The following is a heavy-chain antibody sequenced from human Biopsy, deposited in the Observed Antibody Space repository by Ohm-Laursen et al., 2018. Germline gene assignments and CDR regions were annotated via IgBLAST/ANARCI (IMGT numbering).Heavy chain of an antibody. V-gene: IGHV4-4*07. D-gene: IGHD6-13*01. CDR3: AREPRIAAVAYFDP. CDR1: GGSISNYY. Sequence: SDTPSLTWTVSGGSISNYYWSWIRQPAGKGLEWIGRIYSSGSTNYNPSLKSRVTMSVDTSKNQFSLILSSMTAADTAVYYCAREPRIAAVAYFDPWGQGTLVTVSS. CDR2: IYSSGST. J-gene: IGHJ5*02.